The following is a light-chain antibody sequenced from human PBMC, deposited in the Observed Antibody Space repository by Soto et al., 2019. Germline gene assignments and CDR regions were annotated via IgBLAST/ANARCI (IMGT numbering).Light chain of an antibody. CDR2: GAS. Sequence: EIVLTQSPGTLSLSPGERVTLSCRASQSVSSSYLAWYQQKPGQAPRLLIYGASSRATGIPDRFSGSGSGTDFTLTLSRLEPEDFAVYYCQQYGSSPVTFGQGTKVEIK. V-gene: IGKV3-20*01. CDR3: QQYGSSPVT. J-gene: IGKJ1*01. CDR1: QSVSSSY.